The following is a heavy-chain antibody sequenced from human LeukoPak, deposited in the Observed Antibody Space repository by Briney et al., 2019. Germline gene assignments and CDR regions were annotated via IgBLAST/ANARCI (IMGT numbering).Heavy chain of an antibody. CDR2: ISSSSSYI. V-gene: IGHV3-21*01. D-gene: IGHD4-17*01. CDR3: ARDGAVTNGRYFDY. J-gene: IGHJ4*02. Sequence: GGSLRLSCVDSGFTFSTYSMNWVRQAPGKGLEWVSSISSSSSYIYYGDSVKGRFTISRDNAKKSLYLQMNSLRAEDTAVYYCARDGAVTNGRYFDYWGQGTLVTVSS. CDR1: GFTFSTYS.